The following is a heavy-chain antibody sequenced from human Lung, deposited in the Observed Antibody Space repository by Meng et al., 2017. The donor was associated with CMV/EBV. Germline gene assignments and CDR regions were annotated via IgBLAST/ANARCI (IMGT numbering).Heavy chain of an antibody. D-gene: IGHD6-19*01. CDR2: IYHSGST. Sequence: QVELEESGPGLVKPSGTLSLPCAVPGGSISSSNWWSWVRQPPGKGLEWIGEIYHSGSTNYNPSLKSRVTISVDKSKNQFSLKLSSVTAADTAVYYCASFPPPGKQWLVTDYWGQGTLVTAPQ. V-gene: IGHV4-4*02. J-gene: IGHJ4*02. CDR3: ASFPPPGKQWLVTDY. CDR1: GGSISSSNW.